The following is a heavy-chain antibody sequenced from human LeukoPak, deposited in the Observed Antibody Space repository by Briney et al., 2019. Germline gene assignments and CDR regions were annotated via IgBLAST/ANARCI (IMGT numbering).Heavy chain of an antibody. CDR1: GFTFSSYA. CDR3: AKEEGYYYDSGGYYVEYFQH. Sequence: PGGSLRLSCAASGFTFSSYAMSWVRQAPGKGLEWVSAISGSGGTTYYADSVKGRFTFSRDNSKNTLYPQMNSLRAEDTAVYYCAKEEGYYYDSGGYYVEYFQHWGQGTLVTVSS. V-gene: IGHV3-23*01. D-gene: IGHD3-22*01. CDR2: ISGSGGTT. J-gene: IGHJ1*01.